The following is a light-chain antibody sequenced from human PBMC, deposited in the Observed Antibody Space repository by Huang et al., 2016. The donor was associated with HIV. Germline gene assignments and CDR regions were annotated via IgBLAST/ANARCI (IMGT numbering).Light chain of an antibody. CDR1: QTVRNH. J-gene: IGKJ4*01. CDR3: QQYDKWPPGLT. CDR2: DTT. V-gene: IGKV3D-15*01. Sequence: EIKMTQSPATLSVSPGGRVTLSCRASQTVRNHLAWYQQKTGHAPRLLIYDTTTRASGIPARFSGSGSRTEFTLTISGLQSEDFAIYYCQQYDKWPPGLTFGGGTKVEI.